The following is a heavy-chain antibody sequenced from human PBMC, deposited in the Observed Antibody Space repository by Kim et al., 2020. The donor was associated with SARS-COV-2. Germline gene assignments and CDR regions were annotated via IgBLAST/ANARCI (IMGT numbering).Heavy chain of an antibody. J-gene: IGHJ3*01. CDR2: ISGSGSRR. CDR3: ARENTVTASAFDV. V-gene: IGHV3-21*06. CDR1: GFIFSSHT. D-gene: IGHD5-18*01. Sequence: GGSLRLSCGASGFIFSSHTISWVRQAPGKGLEWVSSISGSGSRRYYADSVRVRFTISRDNAKNSVLLQMNSLRAEDMGVYYCARENTVTASAFDVWGQGTMVTVSS.